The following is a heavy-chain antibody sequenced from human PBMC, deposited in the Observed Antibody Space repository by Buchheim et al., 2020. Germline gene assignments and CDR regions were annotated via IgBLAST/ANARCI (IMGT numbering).Heavy chain of an antibody. D-gene: IGHD1-26*01. CDR3: ARDGGGSSLDYLDY. CDR2: INPNRGGT. V-gene: IGHV1-2*02. J-gene: IGHJ4*02. Sequence: QVQLVQSGAEVKKPGASVKVSCKASGYTFTGYYTHWVRQAPGQGLEWMGWINPNRGGTNYAQKFQGRVTMTRATSISPAYMGLSRLRSDNTAMYYCARDGGGSSLDYLDYWGQGTL. CDR1: GYTFTGYY.